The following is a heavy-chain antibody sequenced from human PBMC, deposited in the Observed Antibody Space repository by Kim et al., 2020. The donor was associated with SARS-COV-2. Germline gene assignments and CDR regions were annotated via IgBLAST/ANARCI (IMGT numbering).Heavy chain of an antibody. CDR1: GFTVSRNY. CDR3: GREPGNYHYAVDE. J-gene: IGHJ6*02. V-gene: IGHV3-53*01. CDR2: ISCGGST. Sequence: GGSLRLSCAASGFTVSRNYMSWVRQAPGKGLEWVSFISCGGSTYYADYETSRFIISRGNSKNTTHHQLISRIAEDTTTNYYGREPGNYHYAVDEWGQGNT.